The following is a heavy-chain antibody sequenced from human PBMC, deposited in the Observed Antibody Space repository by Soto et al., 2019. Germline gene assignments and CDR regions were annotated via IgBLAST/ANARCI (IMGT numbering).Heavy chain of an antibody. Sequence: QVQLVQSGAEMKRPGASVKVSCKASGYTFSKYDVSWVRQAPGQGLEWLGLISPNSGRASYSEKFQGRVTMSTDTPTITAYLELRSLRSDDTAVYYCVRQYFDFWTDYPDFDYWGQGTLVTVSS. CDR3: VRQYFDFWTDYPDFDY. CDR1: GYTFSKYD. J-gene: IGHJ4*02. V-gene: IGHV1-18*04. D-gene: IGHD3-3*01. CDR2: ISPNSGRA.